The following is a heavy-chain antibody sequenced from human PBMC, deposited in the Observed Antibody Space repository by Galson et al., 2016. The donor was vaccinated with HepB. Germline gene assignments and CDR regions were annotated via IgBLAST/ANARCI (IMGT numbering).Heavy chain of an antibody. D-gene: IGHD6-19*01. J-gene: IGHJ3*02. CDR2: LSWNSGYI. CDR1: GFTFDDYA. Sequence: SLRLSCAASGFTFDDYAMHWVRQGPGKGLEWVAGLSWNSGYIGYADSVKGRFTISSDNAKNSLYLQMNSLRPEDTALYYCAKARSGWYDAFDIWGQGTMVTVSS. CDR3: AKARSGWYDAFDI. V-gene: IGHV3-9*01.